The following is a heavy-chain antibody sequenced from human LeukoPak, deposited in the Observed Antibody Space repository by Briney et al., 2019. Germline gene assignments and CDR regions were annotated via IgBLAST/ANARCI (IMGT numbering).Heavy chain of an antibody. V-gene: IGHV3-30*18. CDR1: GFTFTGYW. J-gene: IGHJ6*02. Sequence: GGSLRLSCAASGFTFTGYWMSWVRQAPGKGLEWVAVISYDGSNKYYADSVKGRFTISRDNSKNTLYLQMNSLRAEDTAVYYCAKGSEPYYYYYGMDVWGQGTTVTVSS. CDR2: ISYDGSNK. D-gene: IGHD1-14*01. CDR3: AKGSEPYYYYYGMDV.